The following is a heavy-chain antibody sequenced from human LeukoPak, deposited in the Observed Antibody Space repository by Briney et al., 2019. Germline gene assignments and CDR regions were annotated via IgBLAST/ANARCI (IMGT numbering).Heavy chain of an antibody. CDR1: GGSFSGYY. CDR2: INHSGST. V-gene: IGHV4-34*01. CDR3: ARDTAWLDP. J-gene: IGHJ5*02. Sequence: SETLSLTCAVYGGSFSGYYWSWIRQPPGKGLEWIGEINHSGSTNYNPSLKSRVTISVDTSKNQFSLKLSSVTAADTAVYYCARDTAWLDPWGQGTLVTVSS.